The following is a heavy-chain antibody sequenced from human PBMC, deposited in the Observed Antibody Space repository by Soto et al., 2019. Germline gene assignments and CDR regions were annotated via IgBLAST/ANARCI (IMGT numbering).Heavy chain of an antibody. D-gene: IGHD2-15*01. CDR2: IYSGGST. Sequence: EVQLVESGGTLVQPGGSLRLSCAASGFSVSSNYMNWVRQAPGKGLEWVSVIYSGGSTYYADSVKGRFTTSRDNSKNMLYLQMSSLRADDTAVYHCARGYCSGGSCYSVWFDSWGQGTLVTVSS. CDR3: ARGYCSGGSCYSVWFDS. CDR1: GFSVSSNY. V-gene: IGHV3-66*01. J-gene: IGHJ5*01.